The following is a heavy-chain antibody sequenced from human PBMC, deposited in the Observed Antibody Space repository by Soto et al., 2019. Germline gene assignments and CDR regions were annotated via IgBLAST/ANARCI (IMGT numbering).Heavy chain of an antibody. CDR2: IIPIFGTA. CDR3: ASFFSSLTGGYYGMVG. V-gene: IGHV1-69*06. CDR1: GGTFSSYA. J-gene: IGHJ6*02. Sequence: SVKVSCKASGGTFSSYAISWVRQAPGQGLEWMGGIIPIFGTANYAQKFQGRVTITADKSTSTAYMELSSLRSEDTAVYYCASFFSSLTGGYYGMVGWGQGTTVNVAS. D-gene: IGHD6-6*01.